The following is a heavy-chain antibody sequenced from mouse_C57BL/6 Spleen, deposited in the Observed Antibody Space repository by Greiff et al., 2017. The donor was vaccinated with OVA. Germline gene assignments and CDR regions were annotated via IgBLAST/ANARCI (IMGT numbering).Heavy chain of an antibody. D-gene: IGHD2-4*01. Sequence: EVKLMESGPGLVKPSQSLSLTCSVTGYSITSGYYWNWIRQFPGNKLEWMGYISYDGSNNYNPSLKNRISITRDTSKNQFFLKLNSVTTEDTATYYCATYDYDEGYWGQGTTLTVSS. V-gene: IGHV3-6*01. J-gene: IGHJ2*01. CDR1: GYSITSGYY. CDR3: ATYDYDEGY. CDR2: ISYDGSN.